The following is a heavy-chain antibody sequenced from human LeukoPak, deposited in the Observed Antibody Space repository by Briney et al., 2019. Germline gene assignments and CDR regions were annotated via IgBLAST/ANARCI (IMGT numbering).Heavy chain of an antibody. J-gene: IGHJ4*02. CDR3: ARGAYCGGDCPLPNSLY. Sequence: PGGSLRLSCAASEFTFSSYWMHWVRQAPGKGLVWVSRIKGDGSSTTYADSVKGRFTISRDNAKKTLYLQMNSLTAEDTAMYYCARGAYCGGDCPLPNSLYWGRGTLVTVSS. D-gene: IGHD2-21*01. CDR2: IKGDGSST. CDR1: EFTFSSYW. V-gene: IGHV3-74*01.